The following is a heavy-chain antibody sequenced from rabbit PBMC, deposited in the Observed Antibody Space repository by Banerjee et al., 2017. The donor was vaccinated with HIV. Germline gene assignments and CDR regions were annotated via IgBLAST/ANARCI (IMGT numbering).Heavy chain of an antibody. Sequence: QLKESGGGLVQPGGSLKLSCKASGFDFSSYYMSWVRQAPGKGLEWIGYIDPVFGSTYYASWVNGRFTISSHNAQNTLYLQLNSLTAADTATYFCASASSSGYPDYFNLWGPGTLSPS. CDR1: GFDFSSYY. CDR2: IDPVFGST. D-gene: IGHD1-1*01. V-gene: IGHV1S7*01. CDR3: ASASSSGYPDYFNL. J-gene: IGHJ4*01.